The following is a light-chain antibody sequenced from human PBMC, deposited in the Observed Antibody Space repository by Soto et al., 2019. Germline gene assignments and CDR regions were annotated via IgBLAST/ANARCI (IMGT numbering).Light chain of an antibody. Sequence: LTQPRSVSGSPGQSVTISCTGTSSDVGGYNYVSWYQQHPGKAPKLMIYDVSERPSGVPDRFSGSKSGNTASLTISGLQAEDEADYHCCSYAGSYYVFGIGTKVTVL. CDR1: SSDVGGYNY. V-gene: IGLV2-11*01. J-gene: IGLJ1*01. CDR2: DVS. CDR3: CSYAGSYYV.